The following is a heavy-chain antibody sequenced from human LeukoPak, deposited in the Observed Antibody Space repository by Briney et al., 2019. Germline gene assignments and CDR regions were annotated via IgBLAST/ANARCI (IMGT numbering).Heavy chain of an antibody. Sequence: GGSLRLSCAASGLTFSSYAMTWVRQAPGKGLEWVSGISASGDSTNYADSVKGRFTISRDNSNNALYLQMDSLRAEDTAVYYCANWIGSSSRDYWGQGTLVTVSS. CDR1: GLTFSSYA. V-gene: IGHV3-23*01. J-gene: IGHJ4*02. D-gene: IGHD6-6*01. CDR3: ANWIGSSSRDY. CDR2: ISASGDST.